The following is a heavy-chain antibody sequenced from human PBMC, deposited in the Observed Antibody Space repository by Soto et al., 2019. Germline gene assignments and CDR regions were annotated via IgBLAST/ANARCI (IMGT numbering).Heavy chain of an antibody. CDR1: GDTFSRYS. CDR3: ATEKGEIAAARNWFDP. Sequence: QVHLVQSGAEVKKPGSSVKVSCKASGDTFSRYSISWVRQAPGQGLEWMGRVIPILDVANYEQQFQGRVTFTADKSTRTAYMELSSLTSEDTAIYFCATEKGEIAAARNWFDPWGQGTLVTVSS. V-gene: IGHV1-69*04. CDR2: VIPILDVA. J-gene: IGHJ5*02. D-gene: IGHD6-6*01.